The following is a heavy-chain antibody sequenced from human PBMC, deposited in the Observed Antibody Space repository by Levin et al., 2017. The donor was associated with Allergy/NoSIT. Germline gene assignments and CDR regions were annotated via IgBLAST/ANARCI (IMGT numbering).Heavy chain of an antibody. CDR1: GYSFTSYW. J-gene: IGHJ4*02. D-gene: IGHD4-23*01. V-gene: IGHV5-51*01. Sequence: GESLKISCQASGYSFTSYWFGWVRQRPGKGLEWMGLIFPRDSDTRVSPSFQGQIIMSVDKSISTAYLQWRSLQASDSAMYYCARRDSDGSNSFDYWGQGTLVTVSS. CDR3: ARRDSDGSNSFDY. CDR2: IFPRDSDT.